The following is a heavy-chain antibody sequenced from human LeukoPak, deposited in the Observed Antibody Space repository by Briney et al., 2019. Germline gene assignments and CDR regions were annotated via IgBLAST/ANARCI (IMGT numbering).Heavy chain of an antibody. CDR1: GFTFSSHW. J-gene: IGHJ4*02. D-gene: IGHD5-24*01. CDR3: AWSRDGYNYFVY. Sequence: GGSLRLSCAASGFTFSSHWMHWVRRAPGKGLVWVSRINSDGSSTSYADSVKGRFTISRDNAKNTLYLQMNSLRAGDTAVYYCAWSRDGYNYFVYWGQGTLVTVSS. V-gene: IGHV3-74*01. CDR2: INSDGSST.